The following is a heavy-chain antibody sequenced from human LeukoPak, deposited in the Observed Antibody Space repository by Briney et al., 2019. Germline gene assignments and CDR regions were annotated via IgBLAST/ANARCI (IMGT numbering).Heavy chain of an antibody. V-gene: IGHV1-46*01. CDR1: GYTLTSYY. J-gene: IGHJ3*02. CDR3: ARVSSSWYRDAFDI. CDR2: IKPSGGST. Sequence: GASVKVSCKASGYTLTSYYIHWLRQAPGQGLEWMGIIKPSGGSTSYAPKFHGRFTMTRDTSTSTVYMELSSLRYEDTAVYYCARVSSSWYRDAFDIWGQGTMVTVSS. D-gene: IGHD6-13*01.